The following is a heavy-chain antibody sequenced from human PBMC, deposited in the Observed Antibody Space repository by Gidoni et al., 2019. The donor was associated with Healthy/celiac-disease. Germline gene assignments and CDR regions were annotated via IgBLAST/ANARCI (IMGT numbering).Heavy chain of an antibody. CDR1: GGSISSGSYY. Sequence: QVQLQESGPGLVKPSQTLSLTCTVSGGSISSGSYYWSWIRQPAGKGLEWIGRIYTSGSTNYNPSLKSRVTISVDTSKNQFSLKLSSVTAADTAVYYCARGIFTAMVFDAFDIWGQGTMVTVSS. J-gene: IGHJ3*02. V-gene: IGHV4-61*02. CDR2: IYTSGST. D-gene: IGHD5-18*01. CDR3: ARGIFTAMVFDAFDI.